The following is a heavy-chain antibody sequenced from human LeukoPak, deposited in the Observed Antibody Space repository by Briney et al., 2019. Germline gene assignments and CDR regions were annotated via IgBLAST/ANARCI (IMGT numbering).Heavy chain of an antibody. J-gene: IGHJ1*01. CDR2: IQYDGGNR. D-gene: IGHD2-8*01. CDR3: ATEGYNGDTGYLQD. V-gene: IGHV3-33*01. Sequence: PERSLRLSCAASGFTFSNYGMHWVRQAPGKGLEWVALIQYDGGNRRYADSVQGRFTISRDNSKNTLYLQMNSLRAEDTAVYYCATEGYNGDTGYLQDWGQGTLVTVSS. CDR1: GFTFSNYG.